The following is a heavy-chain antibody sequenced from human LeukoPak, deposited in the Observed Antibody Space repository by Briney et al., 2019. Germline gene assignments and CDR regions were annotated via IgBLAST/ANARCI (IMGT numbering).Heavy chain of an antibody. D-gene: IGHD3-22*01. Sequence: PGGSLRLSCAASGFTFSSYGMHWVRQAPGKGLEWVAVIWYDGSNKYYADSVKGRFTISRDNSKNTLHLQMNSLRAEDTAVYYCARDQYYYDSSGYYDDAFDIWGQGTMVTVSS. V-gene: IGHV3-33*01. J-gene: IGHJ3*02. CDR2: IWYDGSNK. CDR1: GFTFSSYG. CDR3: ARDQYYYDSSGYYDDAFDI.